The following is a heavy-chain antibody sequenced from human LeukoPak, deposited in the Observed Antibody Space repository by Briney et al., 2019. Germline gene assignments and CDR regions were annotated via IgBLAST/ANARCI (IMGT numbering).Heavy chain of an antibody. V-gene: IGHV3-48*03. Sequence: PGGSLRLSCAASGFTFSSYEMNWVRQAPGKGLEWVSYISSSGSTIYYADSVKGRFTIFRDNAKNSLYLQMNSLRAEDTAVYYCARVPYSSSWYPNYYYYYMDVWGKGTTVTISS. CDR3: ARVPYSSSWYPNYYYYYMDV. J-gene: IGHJ6*03. CDR1: GFTFSSYE. CDR2: ISSSGSTI. D-gene: IGHD6-13*01.